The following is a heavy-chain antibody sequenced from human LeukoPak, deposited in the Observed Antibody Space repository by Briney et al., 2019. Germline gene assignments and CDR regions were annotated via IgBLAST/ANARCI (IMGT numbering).Heavy chain of an antibody. V-gene: IGHV3-21*01. D-gene: IGHD3-22*01. CDR1: GFTFSTYS. J-gene: IGHJ3*02. CDR2: ISSTSSYI. CDR3: ARGDNSAFDI. Sequence: GGSLRLSCAASGFTFSTYSLNWVRLAPGRGLEWVSSISSTSSYISYADSVKGRFTISRDNARNSLYLQMNSLRAEDTAVYYCARGDNSAFDIWGQGTMVTVSS.